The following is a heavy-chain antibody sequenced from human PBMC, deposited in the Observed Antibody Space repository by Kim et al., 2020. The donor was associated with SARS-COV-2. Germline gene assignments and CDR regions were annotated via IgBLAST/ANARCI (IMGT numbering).Heavy chain of an antibody. V-gene: IGHV4-59*08. J-gene: IGHJ4*02. CDR1: GGSIRNYY. CDR2: IYYSGTT. CDR3: ARNLGIFFGVAGVDY. Sequence: SETLSLTCTVSGGSIRNYYWSWIRQPPGKGLEWIGYIYYSGTTNYNPSLKSRVTISVDTSKNQFSLKLSSVTAADTAVYYCARNLGIFFGVAGVDYWGQGTLVTVSS. D-gene: IGHD3-3*01.